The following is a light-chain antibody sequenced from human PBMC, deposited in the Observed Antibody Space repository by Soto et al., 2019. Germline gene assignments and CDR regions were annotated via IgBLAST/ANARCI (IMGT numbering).Light chain of an antibody. V-gene: IGKV1-5*03. J-gene: IGKJ1*01. CDR3: QQYNSYSWT. CDR1: QSFSNW. CDR2: KAS. Sequence: DIQMTQSPSTLSASVGDTVTITCRASQSFSNWLAWYQQKPGKATKFLIYKASTLESGVPSSFSGSGSGTEFTLTISSLQPDDFATYYCQQYNSYSWTVGQGTKVEIK.